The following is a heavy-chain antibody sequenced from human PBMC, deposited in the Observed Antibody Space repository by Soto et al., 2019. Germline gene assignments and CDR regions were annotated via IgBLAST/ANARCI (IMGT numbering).Heavy chain of an antibody. Sequence: GGSLRLSCAASGFTFSSYAMSWVRQAPGKGLEWVSAISGSGGSTYYADSVKGRFTISRDNSKNTLYLQMNSLRAEDTAVYYCAKDRGYYGRYCSGGSCYGAFDIWGQGTMVTVSS. CDR3: AKDRGYYGRYCSGGSCYGAFDI. V-gene: IGHV3-23*01. J-gene: IGHJ3*02. CDR1: GFTFSSYA. CDR2: ISGSGGST. D-gene: IGHD2-15*01.